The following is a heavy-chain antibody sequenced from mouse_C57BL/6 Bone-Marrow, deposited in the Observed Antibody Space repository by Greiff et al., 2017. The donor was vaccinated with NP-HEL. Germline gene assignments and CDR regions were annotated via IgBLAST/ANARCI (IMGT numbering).Heavy chain of an antibody. J-gene: IGHJ1*03. Sequence: QVQLQQSGTELVKPGASVKLSCKASGYTFTSYWMHWVKQRPGQGLEWIGNINPSNGGTNYNEKFKSKATLTVDKSSSTAYMQLSSLTSEDSAVYYCAREEDFIRPYYGSSDWYFDVWGTGTTVTVSS. D-gene: IGHD1-1*01. CDR3: AREEDFIRPYYGSSDWYFDV. CDR1: GYTFTSYW. CDR2: INPSNGGT. V-gene: IGHV1-53*01.